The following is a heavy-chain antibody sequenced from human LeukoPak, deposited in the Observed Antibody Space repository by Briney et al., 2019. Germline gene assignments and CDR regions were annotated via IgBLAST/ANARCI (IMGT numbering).Heavy chain of an antibody. V-gene: IGHV3-21*01. CDR2: ISSSSSYI. J-gene: IGHJ4*02. CDR1: GFTFSSYS. Sequence: PGGSLRLSCAASGFTFSSYSMNWARQAPGKGLEWVSSISSSSSYIYYADSVKGRFTISRDNAKNSLYLQMNSLRAEDTAVYYCARVRGYYGFLSDYWGQGTLVTVSS. D-gene: IGHD3-3*01. CDR3: ARVRGYYGFLSDY.